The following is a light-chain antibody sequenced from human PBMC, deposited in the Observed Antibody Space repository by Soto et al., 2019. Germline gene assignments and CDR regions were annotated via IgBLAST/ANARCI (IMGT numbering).Light chain of an antibody. V-gene: IGKV1-5*03. J-gene: IGKJ1*01. CDR2: KAS. CDR1: QSISSW. CDR3: QQYNSYSGT. Sequence: DIQMIQSPSTLAASVGGSVTMTCRASQSISSWLAWYPQTQGKAPKLXIYKASSLESGVPSRCSCCGAGTAYTLTISSLQPGDSETHDCQQYNSYSGTFGQGTKVDIK.